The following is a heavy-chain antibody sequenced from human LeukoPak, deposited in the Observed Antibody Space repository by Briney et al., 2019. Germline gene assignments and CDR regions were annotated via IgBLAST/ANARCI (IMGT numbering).Heavy chain of an antibody. D-gene: IGHD4-23*01. CDR1: GYSISSGYY. J-gene: IGHJ4*02. V-gene: IGHV4-38-2*02. CDR3: VRGRLSYGDNSDY. Sequence: SETLSLTCTVSGYSISSGYYWGWIRQPPGKGLEWIGSIYHSGSTYYNPSLKSRVTISVDTSKNQFSLKLSSVTAADTAVYYCVRGRLSYGDNSDYWGQGTLVTVSS. CDR2: IYHSGST.